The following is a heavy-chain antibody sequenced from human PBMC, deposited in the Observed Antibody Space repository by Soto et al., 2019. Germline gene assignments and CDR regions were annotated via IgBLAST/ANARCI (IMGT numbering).Heavy chain of an antibody. V-gene: IGHV4-31*03. D-gene: IGHD2-21*01. Sequence: PSETLSLTCTVSGGSISSGGYYWSWIRQHPGKGLEWIGYIYYSGSTYYNPSLKSRVTISVDTSKNQFSLKLSSVTAADTAVYYCARVISGGHNWFDPWGQGTLVTSPQ. J-gene: IGHJ5*02. CDR3: ARVISGGHNWFDP. CDR2: IYYSGST. CDR1: GGSISSGGYY.